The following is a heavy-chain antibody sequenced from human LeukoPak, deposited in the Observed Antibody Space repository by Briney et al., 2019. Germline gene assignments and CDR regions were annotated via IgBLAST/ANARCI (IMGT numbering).Heavy chain of an antibody. V-gene: IGHV3-7*03. Sequence: GGSLRLSCAASGFTFSGFGMHWVRQAPGKGLEWVANIRQDGSDKYYVDSVKGRFTISRDNAKTSLYLQMNSLRAEDTAVYYCARDGHFNTFHIWGQGTMVTVSS. J-gene: IGHJ3*02. D-gene: IGHD2/OR15-2a*01. CDR3: ARDGHFNTFHI. CDR2: IRQDGSDK. CDR1: GFTFSGFG.